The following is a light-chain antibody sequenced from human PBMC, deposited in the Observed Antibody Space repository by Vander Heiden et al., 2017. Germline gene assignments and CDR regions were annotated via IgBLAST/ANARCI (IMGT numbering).Light chain of an antibody. J-gene: IGKJ2*01. CDR1: QSVSSSY. CDR2: GAS. V-gene: IGKV3-20*01. Sequence: VSIQSPASLPLSPGERATLSCRARQSVSSSYLAWCQQKPGQAPRLLIYGASSRATGIPDRFSGSGSGTDFTLTISRLEHEDFAVYYCQQYGSSYTFGQGTKLEIK. CDR3: QQYGSSYT.